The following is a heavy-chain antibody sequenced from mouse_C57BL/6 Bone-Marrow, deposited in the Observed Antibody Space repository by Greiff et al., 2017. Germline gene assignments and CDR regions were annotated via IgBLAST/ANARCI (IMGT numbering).Heavy chain of an antibody. Sequence: EVKLVESGGGLVKPGGSLKLSCAASGFTFSDYGMSWVRQAPEKGLEWVAYISSGSSNTYYADTVKGRFTISRDNAKNTLFLQMTHLRSEDTAMYYCAKLLRRALDYWGTGTTVTVSS. CDR1: GFTFSDYG. V-gene: IGHV5-17*01. CDR2: ISSGSSNT. J-gene: IGHJ4*01. D-gene: IGHD1-1*01. CDR3: AKLLRRALDY.